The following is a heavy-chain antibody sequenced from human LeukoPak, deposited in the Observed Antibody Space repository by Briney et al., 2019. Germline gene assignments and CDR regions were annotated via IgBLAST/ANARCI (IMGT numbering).Heavy chain of an antibody. CDR3: ARSGQKEAYDY. J-gene: IGHJ4*02. V-gene: IGHV3-48*03. Sequence: GGSLRLSCAASGFTFSSYEMNWVRQAPGKGLEWVSYISTSDSTIYYADSVKGRFTISRDNSKNTLYLQMNSLRAEDTAVYYCARSGQKEAYDYWGQGTLVTVSS. CDR1: GFTFSSYE. D-gene: IGHD5-12*01. CDR2: ISTSDSTI.